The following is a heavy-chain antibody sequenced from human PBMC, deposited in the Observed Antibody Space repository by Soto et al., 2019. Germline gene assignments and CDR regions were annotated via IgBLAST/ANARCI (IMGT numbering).Heavy chain of an antibody. J-gene: IGHJ4*02. CDR2: IYYSGST. Sequence: SETLSLTCTVSGGSIISGGYYWIWIRRHPGKGLEWIGYIYYSGSTYYNPSLKSRVTISVDTSKNQFSLKLSSVTAADTAVYYCAVTRVDTAMVFYWGQGTLVTVSS. CDR3: AVTRVDTAMVFY. D-gene: IGHD5-18*01. CDR1: GGSIISGGYY. V-gene: IGHV4-31*03.